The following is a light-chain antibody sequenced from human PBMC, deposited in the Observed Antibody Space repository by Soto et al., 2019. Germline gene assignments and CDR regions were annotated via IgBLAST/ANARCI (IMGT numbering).Light chain of an antibody. J-gene: IGKJ4*01. CDR2: SAS. CDR3: QHLRSYPST. CDR1: QGITSY. Sequence: IQLTQSPSSLSASVGYRFTITCRASQGITSYLAWYQQRPGKAPGLLIYSASTLQSGVPSRFSGSGFGTDFTLTISSLQAEDFASYFCQHLRSYPSTFGGGTTGDIK. V-gene: IGKV1-9*01.